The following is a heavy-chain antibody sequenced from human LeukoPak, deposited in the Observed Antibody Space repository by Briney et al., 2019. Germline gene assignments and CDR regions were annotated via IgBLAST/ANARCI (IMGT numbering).Heavy chain of an antibody. D-gene: IGHD1-26*01. Sequence: ASVKVSCKASGYTFTSYGISWVRQAPGQGLEWMGWISAYNGNTNYAQKLQGRVTMTTDTSTSTAYMELRSLGSDDTAVYYCARGESGSYFTPNRYWGQGTLVTVSS. J-gene: IGHJ4*02. CDR3: ARGESGSYFTPNRY. CDR1: GYTFTSYG. V-gene: IGHV1-18*01. CDR2: ISAYNGNT.